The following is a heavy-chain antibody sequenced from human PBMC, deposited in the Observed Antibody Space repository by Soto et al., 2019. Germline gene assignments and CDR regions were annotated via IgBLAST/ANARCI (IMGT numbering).Heavy chain of an antibody. CDR2: IYHSGST. Sequence: PSETLSLTCAVSSGSISSSNWWRWVRQPPGKGLEWLGEIYHSGSTNYNPSLKSRVTISVDKSKNQFSLKLSSVTAADTAVYYCARVVFITGTLSYYYMDVWGKGTTVTVSS. V-gene: IGHV4-4*02. D-gene: IGHD1-20*01. J-gene: IGHJ6*03. CDR1: SGSISSSNW. CDR3: ARVVFITGTLSYYYMDV.